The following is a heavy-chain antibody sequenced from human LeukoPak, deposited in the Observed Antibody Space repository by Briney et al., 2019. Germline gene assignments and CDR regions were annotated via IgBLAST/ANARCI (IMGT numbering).Heavy chain of an antibody. CDR2: IYYSGST. CDR3: ARQEQQLGNWFDP. Sequence: SETLSLTCTVSGGSISSYYWSWIRQPPGKGLEWIGYIYYSGSTNYNPSLKSRVTISVDTSKNQFSLKVSSVTAADTAVYYCARQEQQLGNWFDPWGQGTLVTVSS. CDR1: GGSISSYY. D-gene: IGHD6-13*01. V-gene: IGHV4-59*08. J-gene: IGHJ5*02.